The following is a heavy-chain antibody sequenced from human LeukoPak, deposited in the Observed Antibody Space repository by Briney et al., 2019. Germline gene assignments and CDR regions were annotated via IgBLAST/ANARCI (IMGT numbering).Heavy chain of an antibody. Sequence: NPSETLSLTCTVSGGSISSYYWSWIRQPPGKGLEWIGSIYYSGSTYYNPSLKSRVTISVDTSKNQFSLKLSSVTAADTAVYYCARQYPGIAVAGRADYWGQGTLVTVSS. J-gene: IGHJ4*02. CDR1: GGSISSYY. D-gene: IGHD6-19*01. CDR3: ARQYPGIAVAGRADY. V-gene: IGHV4-39*01. CDR2: IYYSGST.